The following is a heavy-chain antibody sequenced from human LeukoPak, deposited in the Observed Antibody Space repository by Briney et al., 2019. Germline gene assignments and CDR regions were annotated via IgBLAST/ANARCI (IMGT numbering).Heavy chain of an antibody. J-gene: IGHJ4*02. Sequence: GGSLRLSCAASGFTVSSDFMTWVRQAPGKGLECVSAIYSGGSTYYADSVKGRFTMSRDNSKNTLYLQMNNLRAEDTAVYYCARMTWGFDYWGQGTLVTVSS. V-gene: IGHV3-53*01. CDR1: GFTVSSDF. D-gene: IGHD3-16*01. CDR3: ARMTWGFDY. CDR2: IYSGGST.